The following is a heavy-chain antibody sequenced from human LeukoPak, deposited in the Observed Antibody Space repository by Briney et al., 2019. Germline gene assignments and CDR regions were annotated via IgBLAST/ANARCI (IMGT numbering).Heavy chain of an antibody. CDR1: GVTISAFF. CDR2: ISSSGLTM. D-gene: IGHD4-17*01. Sequence: GGSMRLSCAASGVTISAFFMSWVRQAPGRGLEWVSYISSSGLTMYYADSVKGRFTISRDNAKNSLYLQMNSLRAEDTAVYYCARRTTGDDYWGQGTLVTVSS. CDR3: ARRTTGDDY. J-gene: IGHJ4*02. V-gene: IGHV3-11*04.